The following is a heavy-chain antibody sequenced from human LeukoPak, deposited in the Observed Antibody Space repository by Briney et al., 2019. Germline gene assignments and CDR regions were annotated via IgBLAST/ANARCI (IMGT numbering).Heavy chain of an antibody. D-gene: IGHD6-13*01. CDR1: GGSFSGYY. V-gene: IGHV4-34*01. CDR2: INHSGST. J-gene: IGHJ6*03. Sequence: SETLSLTCAVYGGSFSGYYWSWIRQPPGKVLEWIGEINHSGSTNYNPSLKSRVTISVDTSKNQFSLKLRSVTAADTAVYYCARDRVGQQLVGRNYYYYYMDVWGKGTTVTISS. CDR3: ARDRVGQQLVGRNYYYYYMDV.